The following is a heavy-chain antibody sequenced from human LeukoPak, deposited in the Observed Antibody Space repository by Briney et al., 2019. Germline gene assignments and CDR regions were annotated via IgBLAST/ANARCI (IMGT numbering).Heavy chain of an antibody. V-gene: IGHV4-39*01. CDR3: ARHMDYYYYGMDV. J-gene: IGHJ6*02. CDR2: IYYSGST. D-gene: IGHD3-10*01. Sequence: SETLSLTCTVAGGSSSSSGYYWGWIRQPPGKGLEWIGSIYYSGSTYYNPSLKSRVTISVDTSKNQFSLKLTSVTAADTAVYYCARHMDYYYYGMDVWGQGTTVTVSS. CDR1: GGSSSSSGYY.